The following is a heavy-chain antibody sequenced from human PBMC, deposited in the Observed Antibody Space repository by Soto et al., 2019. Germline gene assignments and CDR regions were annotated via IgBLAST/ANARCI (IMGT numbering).Heavy chain of an antibody. J-gene: IGHJ4*02. CDR1: GITFSDHD. D-gene: IGHD3-10*01. V-gene: IGHV3-72*01. CDR3: VLWVRGLINY. Sequence: EVQLVESGGGLVQPGGSLRLSCATSGITFSDHDMDWVRQAPGKGLEWLGRSRSRAENYATDYAASVKGRFTFLRDDSKSSLSLQMQSLKTGDTAVYDCVLWVRGLINYWGQGTLVTVSS. CDR2: SRSRAENYAT.